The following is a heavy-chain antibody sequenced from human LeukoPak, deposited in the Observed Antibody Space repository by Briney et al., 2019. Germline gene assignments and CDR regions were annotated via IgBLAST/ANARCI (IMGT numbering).Heavy chain of an antibody. D-gene: IGHD3-10*01. J-gene: IGHJ5*02. V-gene: IGHV1-2*02. CDR3: ARAGITMVRGFNWSDP. CDR1: GYTFTGSY. CDR2: INPNSGET. Sequence: RASVKVSCKASGYTFTGSYMHWVREAPGQGLEGMGWINPNSGETNYAKKFQGRVTMTRDTSISTAYMELSRLRSDDTAVYYCARAGITMVRGFNWSDPWGQGTLVTVSS.